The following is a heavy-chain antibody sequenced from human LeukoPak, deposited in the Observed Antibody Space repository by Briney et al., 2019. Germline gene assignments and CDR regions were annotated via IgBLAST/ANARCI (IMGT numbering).Heavy chain of an antibody. J-gene: IGHJ3*02. V-gene: IGHV3-48*02. CDR2: ISSSSSNI. Sequence: GGSLRLSCAASGFTFSDYTMNWVRQAPGKGLEWVSYISSSSSNIYYADSVKGRFTVSRDNAKNPLYLQMNSLRDEDTAIYYCARYPWGDAFDIWGQGTVVTVSS. CDR1: GFTFSDYT. CDR3: ARYPWGDAFDI. D-gene: IGHD7-27*01.